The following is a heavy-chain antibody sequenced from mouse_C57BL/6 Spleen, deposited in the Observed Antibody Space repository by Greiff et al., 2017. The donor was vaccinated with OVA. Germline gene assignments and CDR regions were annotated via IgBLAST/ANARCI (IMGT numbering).Heavy chain of an antibody. CDR3: ARSGLLQAY. CDR2: INPYNGGT. V-gene: IGHV1-19*01. CDR1: GYTFTDYY. Sequence: EVQLQQSGPVLVKPGASVKMSCKASGYTFTDYYMNWVKQSHGKSLEWIGVINPYNGGTSYNQKFKGKATLTVDKSSSTAYMELNSLTSEDSAVYYCARSGLLQAYWGQGTLVTVSA. D-gene: IGHD2-3*01. J-gene: IGHJ3*01.